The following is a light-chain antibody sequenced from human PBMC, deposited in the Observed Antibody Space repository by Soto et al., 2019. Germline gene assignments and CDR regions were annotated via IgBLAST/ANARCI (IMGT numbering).Light chain of an antibody. J-gene: IGKJ1*01. CDR1: QSVSVH. Sequence: EIALTQSPGTLSLSPGERATLSCRASQSVSVHLAWYQQKPGQAPRLLIYDASNRATGIPARFSGSGSGTDFTLTISSLEPEDFAVYHCVQRTTWPWTCGQGSKVEIK. V-gene: IGKV3-11*01. CDR2: DAS. CDR3: VQRTTWPWT.